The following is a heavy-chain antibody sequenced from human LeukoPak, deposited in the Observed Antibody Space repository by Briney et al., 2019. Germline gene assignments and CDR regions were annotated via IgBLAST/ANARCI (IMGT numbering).Heavy chain of an antibody. Sequence: SVKVSCKASGGTFSSYAISWVRQAPGQGLEWMGGIIPIFGTANYAQKFQGRVTITTDESTSTAYMELSSLRSEDTAVYYCARDGLAARPFAHWGQGTLVTVSS. CDR1: GGTFSSYA. CDR2: IIPIFGTA. V-gene: IGHV1-69*05. D-gene: IGHD6-6*01. CDR3: ARDGLAARPFAH. J-gene: IGHJ4*02.